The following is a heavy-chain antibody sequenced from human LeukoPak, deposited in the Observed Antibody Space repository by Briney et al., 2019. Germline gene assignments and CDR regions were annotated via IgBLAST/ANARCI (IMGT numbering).Heavy chain of an antibody. CDR3: ARSKSGSGSYGDGP. D-gene: IGHD3-10*01. J-gene: IGHJ5*02. CDR2: IYPGDSDA. V-gene: IGHV5-51*01. Sequence: GESLQISCQASGYSFISYWIGWVRQMPGKGLEWMAIIYPGDSDARYSPSFQGQVTVSADKSISTAYLQWSSLKASDTAMYYCARSKSGSGSYGDGPWGQGTLVTVSS. CDR1: GYSFISYW.